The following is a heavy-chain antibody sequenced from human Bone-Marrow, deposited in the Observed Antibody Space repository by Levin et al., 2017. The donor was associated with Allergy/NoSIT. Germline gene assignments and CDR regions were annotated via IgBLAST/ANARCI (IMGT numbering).Heavy chain of an antibody. CDR1: GFTVSSNH. CDR2: IYSGGRG. J-gene: IGHJ3*02. CDR3: AIYGSGNDYSAFDI. V-gene: IGHV3-53*01. D-gene: IGHD3-10*01. Sequence: GESLKISCAASGFTVSSNHMSWVRQAPGKGLEWVSLIYSGGRGYYADSVRGRFTISRDNSKNTLYLQLNSLRAEDTAVYYCAIYGSGNDYSAFDIWGQGTMVTVSA.